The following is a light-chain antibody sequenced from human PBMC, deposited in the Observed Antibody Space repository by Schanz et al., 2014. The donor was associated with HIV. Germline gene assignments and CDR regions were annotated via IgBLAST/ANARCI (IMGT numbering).Light chain of an antibody. Sequence: QSVLTQPPSASGTPGQRVTISCSGSSFNFRSNAVNWYQQLPGTAPKLVIYNTFHRPSGVPDRFSGSQSGTSASLAISGLQSEDESDFFCATWDDSLDGWVFGGGTKLTVL. CDR2: NTF. J-gene: IGLJ3*02. CDR1: SFNFRSNA. CDR3: ATWDDSLDGWV. V-gene: IGLV1-44*01.